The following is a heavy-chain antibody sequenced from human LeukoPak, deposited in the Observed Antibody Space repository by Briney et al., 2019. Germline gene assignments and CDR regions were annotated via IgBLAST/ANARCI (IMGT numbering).Heavy chain of an antibody. Sequence: GGSLRLSCAASGFTFSSYAMSWVRPAPGKGLEWVSAISGSGGSTYYADSVKGRFTISRDNSKNTLYLQMNSLRAEDTAVYYCAKVRRVGATRDYFDYWGQGTLVTVSS. CDR1: GFTFSSYA. CDR3: AKVRRVGATRDYFDY. V-gene: IGHV3-23*01. J-gene: IGHJ4*02. D-gene: IGHD1-26*01. CDR2: ISGSGGST.